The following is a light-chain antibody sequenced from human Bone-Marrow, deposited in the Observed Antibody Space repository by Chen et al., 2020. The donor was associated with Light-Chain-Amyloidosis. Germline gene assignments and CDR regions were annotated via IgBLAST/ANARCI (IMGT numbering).Light chain of an antibody. CDR1: QNIGTY. CDR2: GAY. CDR3: QQSRTFRT. J-gene: IGKJ1*01. Sequence: DIRLTQYPSSLSASVGDRVTITCRASQNIGTYLNWYQQKSGRAPKLLLSGAYNRQSGVPTRFGGTGSGTDFTLIITSLQPEDFATYYCQQSRTFRTFGQGTKVEVK. V-gene: IGKV1-39*01.